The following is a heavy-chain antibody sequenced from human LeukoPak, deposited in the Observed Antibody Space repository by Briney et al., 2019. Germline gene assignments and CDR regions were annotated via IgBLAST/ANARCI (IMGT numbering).Heavy chain of an antibody. CDR2: IIPIFGTA. CDR1: GGTFSSYA. Sequence: GASVKVSCKASGGTFSSYAISWVRQAPGQGLEWMGGIIPIFGTANYAQKFQGRVTITTDESTSTAYMELSSLRSEDTAVYYCARGPDIAAAGTVRYNWFDPWGQGTLVTVSS. CDR3: ARGPDIAAAGTVRYNWFDP. J-gene: IGHJ5*02. D-gene: IGHD6-13*01. V-gene: IGHV1-69*05.